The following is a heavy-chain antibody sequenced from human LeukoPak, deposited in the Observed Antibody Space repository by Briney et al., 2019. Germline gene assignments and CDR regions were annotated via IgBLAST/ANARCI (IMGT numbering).Heavy chain of an antibody. V-gene: IGHV3-66*01. D-gene: IGHD3-10*01. CDR2: IYSGGST. CDR3: ARMVDLNYFDY. CDR1: GFTVSINY. J-gene: IGHJ4*02. Sequence: PGGSLRLSCAASGFTVSINYMSWVRQAPGKGLEWVSVIYSGGSTYYADSVKGRFTISRDNSKNTLYLQMNSLRAEDTAVYYCARMVDLNYFDYWGQGTLVTVSS.